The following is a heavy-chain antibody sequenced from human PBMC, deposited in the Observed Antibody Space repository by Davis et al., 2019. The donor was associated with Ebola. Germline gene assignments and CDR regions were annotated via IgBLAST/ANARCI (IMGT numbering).Heavy chain of an antibody. J-gene: IGHJ4*02. CDR3: ARGLLWFGELSLYYFDY. V-gene: IGHV4-31*03. Sequence: SETLSLTCTVSGGSISSGGYYWSWIRQHPGKGLEWIGYIYYSGSTYYNPSLKSRVTISVDTSKNQFSLKLSSVTAADTAVYYCARGLLWFGELSLYYFDYWGQGTLVTVSS. CDR1: GGSISSGGYY. CDR2: IYYSGST. D-gene: IGHD3-10*01.